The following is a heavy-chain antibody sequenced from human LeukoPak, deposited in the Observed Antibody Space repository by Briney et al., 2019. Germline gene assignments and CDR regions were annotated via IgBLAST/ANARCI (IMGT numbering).Heavy chain of an antibody. Sequence: SGGSLRLSCAASGFTFSSYGMHWVRQAPGKGLEWVAFIRYDGNNKYYADSVEGRFTISRDNAKNSLYLQMNSLRAEDTAFYYCAKGGQQLETDFWGQGTLVTVSS. CDR3: AKGGQQLETDF. D-gene: IGHD6-13*01. CDR1: GFTFSSYG. J-gene: IGHJ4*02. CDR2: IRYDGNNK. V-gene: IGHV3-30*02.